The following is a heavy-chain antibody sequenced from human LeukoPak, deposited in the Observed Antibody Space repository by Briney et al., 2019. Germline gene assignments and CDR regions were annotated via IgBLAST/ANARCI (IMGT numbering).Heavy chain of an antibody. CDR2: ISGGGDST. CDR1: GFTFSSYA. V-gene: IGHV3-23*01. D-gene: IGHD1-26*01. J-gene: IGHJ4*02. Sequence: GGSLRLSCAAAGFTFSSYAMIWVRQAPGKGLKWVSAISGGGDSTYYADSVKGRFTISRENSKSTLYLQMNSLRAEDTAVYYCAKDHGRWGQGTLVTVSS. CDR3: AKDHGR.